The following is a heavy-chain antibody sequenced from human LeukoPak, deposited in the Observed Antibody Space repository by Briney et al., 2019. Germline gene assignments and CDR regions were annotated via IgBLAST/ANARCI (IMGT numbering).Heavy chain of an antibody. CDR1: GFTFSSSA. CDR2: ISGSGGST. CDR3: ALDREYQLPRSDC. D-gene: IGHD2-2*01. J-gene: IGHJ4*02. V-gene: IGHV3-23*01. Sequence: PGGSLRLSCAASGFTFSSSAMSWVRQAPGKGLEWVSAISGSGGSTYYADSVKGRFTISRDNSKNTLYLQMNSLRAADTAVYDCALDREYQLPRSDCWGQGTLVTVSS.